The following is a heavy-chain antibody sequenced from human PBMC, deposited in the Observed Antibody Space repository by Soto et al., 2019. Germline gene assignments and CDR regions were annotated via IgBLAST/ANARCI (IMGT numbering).Heavy chain of an antibody. CDR3: ARVHTVTTYFDV. J-gene: IGHJ2*01. Sequence: QVQLVQSGAEVRKPGASVKVSCKASGYTFTSYDINWVRQASGQGLEWMGWMNPNSGNTGSAQRFQGRLTLTRTTSINTAYMELTSLTSEDAAVYYCARVHTVTTYFDVWGRGTLVAVS. D-gene: IGHD4-17*01. CDR2: MNPNSGNT. CDR1: GYTFTSYD. V-gene: IGHV1-8*01.